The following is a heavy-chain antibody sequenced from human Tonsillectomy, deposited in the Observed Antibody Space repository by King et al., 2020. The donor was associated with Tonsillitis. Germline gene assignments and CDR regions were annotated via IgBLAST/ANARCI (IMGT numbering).Heavy chain of an antibody. CDR1: GGSISSSNW. CDR2: MYHSGST. V-gene: IGHV4-4*02. D-gene: IGHD1-26*01. J-gene: IGHJ4*02. CDR3: ATSGRFAY. Sequence: QLQESGPGLVKPSGTLSLTCAVSGGSISSSNWWSWVRQPPGKGLEGIGEMYHSGSTNYNPSLKSRVPISVYKAKNQFSLKLSPVAAADTAVYYCATSGRFAYWGQGTLVTVSS.